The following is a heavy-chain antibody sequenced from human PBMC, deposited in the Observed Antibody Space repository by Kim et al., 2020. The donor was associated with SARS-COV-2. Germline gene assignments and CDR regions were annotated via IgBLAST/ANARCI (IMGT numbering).Heavy chain of an antibody. J-gene: IGHJ6*02. D-gene: IGHD6-13*01. V-gene: IGHV3-30*03. CDR3: AVLAAAGMDV. Sequence: GSLRLSCAASGFTFSSYGMHCVRQAPGKGLEWVALISYDGSNKYYADSVKGRFTISRDNSKNTLYLQMNSLRAEDTAVYYCAVLAAAGMDVWGQGTTV. CDR1: GFTFSSYG. CDR2: ISYDGSNK.